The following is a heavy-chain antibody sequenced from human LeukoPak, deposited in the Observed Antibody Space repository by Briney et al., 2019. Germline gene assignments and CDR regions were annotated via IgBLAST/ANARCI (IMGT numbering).Heavy chain of an antibody. CDR1: GGSISSYY. D-gene: IGHD5-18*01. J-gene: IGHJ6*03. CDR3: VKVGGYSYGSFYYYYMDV. Sequence: PSETLSLTCTVSGGSISSYYWSWIRQPPGKGLEWIGYIYNSGGTNYNPSLKSRATISVDTSKNQFSLKVSSVTAADTAVYYCVKVGGYSYGSFYYYYMDVWGKGTTVTISS. CDR2: IYNSGGT. V-gene: IGHV4-59*01.